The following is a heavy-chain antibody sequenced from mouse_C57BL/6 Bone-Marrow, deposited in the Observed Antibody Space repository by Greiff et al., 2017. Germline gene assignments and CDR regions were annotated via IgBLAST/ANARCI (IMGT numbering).Heavy chain of an antibody. CDR3: TRGYYGSSYAFAY. Sequence: EVKLMESGEGLVKPGGSLKLSCAASGFTFSSYAMSWVRQTPEKRLEWVAYISSGGDYIYYADTVKGRFTISRDNARNTLYLQMSSLKSEDTAMYYCTRGYYGSSYAFAYWGKGLWSLSLQ. CDR1: GFTFSSYA. CDR2: ISSGGDYI. J-gene: IGHJ3*01. D-gene: IGHD1-1*01. V-gene: IGHV5-9-1*02.